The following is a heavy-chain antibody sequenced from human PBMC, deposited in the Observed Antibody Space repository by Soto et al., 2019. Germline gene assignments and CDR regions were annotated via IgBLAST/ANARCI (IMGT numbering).Heavy chain of an antibody. D-gene: IGHD3-22*01. V-gene: IGHV3-23*01. CDR1: GFSFSSYA. J-gene: IGHJ4*01. Sequence: GGSLRLSCAASGFSFSSYAMSWVRQAPGKGLDWVSAISGSGTKTHYADSVKGRFTISRDNSKNTLYLQMNSLRAEDTAVYYCSKDHPVIEVVKVFDYWGHGTLVTVSS. CDR3: SKDHPVIEVVKVFDY. CDR2: ISGSGTKT.